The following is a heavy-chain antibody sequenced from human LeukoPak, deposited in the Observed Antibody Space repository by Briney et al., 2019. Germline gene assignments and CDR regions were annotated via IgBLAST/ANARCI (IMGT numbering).Heavy chain of an antibody. CDR3: ARHEYSGSYYGLSWFDP. Sequence: PSETLSLTCTVSGGSISSSRYYWGWIRQPPGKGVGGVAGIYYSGSTYYNPSLKSRITISVDTSKNQLSLKLSSLTAADTAVYYCARHEYSGSYYGLSWFDPWGQGTLVTVSS. CDR2: IYYSGST. CDR1: GGSISSSRYY. V-gene: IGHV4-39*01. J-gene: IGHJ5*02. D-gene: IGHD1-26*01.